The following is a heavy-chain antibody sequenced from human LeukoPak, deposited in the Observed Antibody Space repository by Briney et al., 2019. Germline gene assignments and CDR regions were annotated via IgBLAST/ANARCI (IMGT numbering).Heavy chain of an antibody. V-gene: IGHV1-3*01. CDR1: GYTFTSYA. CDR3: AREVAKKYSSRGWFDP. Sequence: ASVKVSCKASGYTFTSYAMHWVRQAPGQRLEWMGWTNAGNGNTKYSQKFQGRVTITRDTSASTAYMELSSLRSEDTAVYYCAREVAKKYSSRGWFDPWGQGTLVTVSS. J-gene: IGHJ5*02. CDR2: TNAGNGNT. D-gene: IGHD6-13*01.